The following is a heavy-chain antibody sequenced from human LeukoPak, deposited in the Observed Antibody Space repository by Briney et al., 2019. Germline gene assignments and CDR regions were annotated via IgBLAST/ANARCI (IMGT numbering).Heavy chain of an antibody. CDR3: ARGNWGGWYHWFDP. Sequence: SETLSLTCTVSGGSISSNSYYWGWIRQPPGTGLEWIGSIYYSGSTYYNPSLKSRVTMSVDTSKNQFSLKLSSVTAADTAVYYCARGNWGGWYHWFDPWGQGTLVTVSS. CDR1: GGSISSNSYY. J-gene: IGHJ5*02. CDR2: IYYSGST. V-gene: IGHV4-39*07. D-gene: IGHD6-19*01.